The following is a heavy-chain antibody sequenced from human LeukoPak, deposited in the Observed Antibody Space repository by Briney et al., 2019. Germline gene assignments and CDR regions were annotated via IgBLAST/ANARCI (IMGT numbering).Heavy chain of an antibody. D-gene: IGHD3-3*01. CDR2: MNPNSGNT. CDR3: ARVYYDFWSGYCVNWFDP. J-gene: IGHJ5*02. Sequence: ASVKVSCKASGYTFTSYDINWVRQATGQGLEWMGWMNPNSGNTGYAQKFQGRVTMTRNTSISTAYMELSSLRSEDTAVYYCARVYYDFWSGYCVNWFDPWGQGTLVTVSS. V-gene: IGHV1-8*01. CDR1: GYTFTSYD.